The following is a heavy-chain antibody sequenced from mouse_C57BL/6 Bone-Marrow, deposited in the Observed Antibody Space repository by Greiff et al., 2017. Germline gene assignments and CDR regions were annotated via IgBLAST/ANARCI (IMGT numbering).Heavy chain of an antibody. D-gene: IGHD2-4*01. CDR3: ARLRGY. V-gene: IGHV5-6*01. CDR2: ISSGGSYT. Sequence: EVQVVESGGDLVKPGGSLKLSCAASGFTFSSYGMSWVRQTPDKRLEWVATISSGGSYTYYPDSVKGRFTISRDNAKNTLYLQMSSLKSEDTAMYYCARLRGYWGQGTTLTVSS. J-gene: IGHJ2*01. CDR1: GFTFSSYG.